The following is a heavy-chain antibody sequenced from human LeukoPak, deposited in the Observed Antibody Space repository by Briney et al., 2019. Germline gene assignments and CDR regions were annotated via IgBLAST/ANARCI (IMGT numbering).Heavy chain of an antibody. D-gene: IGHD6-19*01. CDR3: ARDRRTIGPYSSGWFGWFDP. V-gene: IGHV1-2*02. CDR1: GYTFTGYY. CDR2: INPNSGGT. Sequence: ASVKVSCKASGYTFTGYYMHWVRQAPGQGLEWMGWINPNSGGTNYTQKFQGRVTMTRDTSISTAYMELSRLRSDDTAVYYCARDRRTIGPYSSGWFGWFDPWGQGTLVTVSS. J-gene: IGHJ5*02.